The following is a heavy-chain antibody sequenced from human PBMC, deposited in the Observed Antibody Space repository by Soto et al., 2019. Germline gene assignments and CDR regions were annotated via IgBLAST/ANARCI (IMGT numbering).Heavy chain of an antibody. Sequence: ASETLSLTCTVSGGSISSTTYYWGWVRHSPGKGLEWIGTIYYNGATRYNPSLQSRVAISVATSKNQFSLKVPSVTAADTAVYFCASRSLLWFGDPAYYFDYWGQGTLVTVSS. CDR1: GGSISSTTYY. D-gene: IGHD3-10*01. CDR3: ASRSLLWFGDPAYYFDY. J-gene: IGHJ4*02. CDR2: IYYNGAT. V-gene: IGHV4-39*01.